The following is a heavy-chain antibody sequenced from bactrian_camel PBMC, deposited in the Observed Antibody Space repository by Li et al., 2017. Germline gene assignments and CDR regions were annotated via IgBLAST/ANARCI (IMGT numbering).Heavy chain of an antibody. CDR2: IDSDGGSA. CDR1: GGTNSRYC. V-gene: IGHV3S42*01. D-gene: IGHD6*01. Sequence: VQLVESGGGSVQAGGSLVLSCARSGGTNSRYCMGWFRQGPGEGRKGVASIDSDGGSATYADSVKGRFTISRDSAKNTLYLQIDSLKTEDAAVYYCATHLGSWPIGSGVTGLNYWGQGTQVTVS. CDR3: ATHLGSWPIGSGVTGLNY. J-gene: IGHJ4*01.